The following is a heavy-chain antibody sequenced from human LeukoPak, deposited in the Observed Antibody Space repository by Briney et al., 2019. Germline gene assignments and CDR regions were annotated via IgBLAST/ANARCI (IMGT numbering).Heavy chain of an antibody. CDR2: IKQDGSEK. Sequence: GGSLRLSCAASGFTFSSYWMSWVRQAPGKGLEWVANIKQDGSEKYYVDSVKGRFTISRDNAKNSLYLQTNSLRAEDTAVYYCASNSGYDSFGFDYWGQGTLVTVSS. J-gene: IGHJ4*02. V-gene: IGHV3-7*01. CDR1: GFTFSSYW. CDR3: ASNSGYDSFGFDY. D-gene: IGHD5-12*01.